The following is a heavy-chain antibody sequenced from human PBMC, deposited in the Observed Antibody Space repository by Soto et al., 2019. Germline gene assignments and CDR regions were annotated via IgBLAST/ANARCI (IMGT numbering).Heavy chain of an antibody. V-gene: IGHV1-69*01. Sequence: QVQLVQSGAEVKKPGSSVKVSCKASGGTFSSYAISWVRQAPGQGLEWMGGIIPIFGTANYAQKFQGRVTITADECTSIAYMELSSLRSEDTAVYYCASGRQYYDSSAHYFDYWGQGTLVTVSS. CDR2: IIPIFGTA. CDR3: ASGRQYYDSSAHYFDY. D-gene: IGHD3-22*01. CDR1: GGTFSSYA. J-gene: IGHJ4*02.